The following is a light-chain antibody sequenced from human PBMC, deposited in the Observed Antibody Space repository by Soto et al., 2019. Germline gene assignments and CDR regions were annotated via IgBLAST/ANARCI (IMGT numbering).Light chain of an antibody. CDR2: GAS. V-gene: IGKV3-15*01. Sequence: EIVMTQSPAILSVSPGERATLSCRASQSVSNNLAWYQQKPGQAPRLLIYGASTRATGIPARFSGSGSGTEFILTISSLQSEDFAVYYCQHYNNWAPNTFGQGTRLEIK. J-gene: IGKJ5*01. CDR3: QHYNNWAPNT. CDR1: QSVSNN.